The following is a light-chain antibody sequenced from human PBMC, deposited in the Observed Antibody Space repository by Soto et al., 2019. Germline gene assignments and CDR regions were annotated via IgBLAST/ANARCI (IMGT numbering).Light chain of an antibody. Sequence: EIVLTQSPGNLSLSPGERATLSYRASQSVSSSYLAWYQQKPGQAPRLLIYGASSRATGIPDRFSGSGSGTDFTLIISRLEPEDFAVYYCQQYSSASWTFGQGTKVEIK. J-gene: IGKJ1*01. V-gene: IGKV3-20*01. CDR1: QSVSSSY. CDR2: GAS. CDR3: QQYSSASWT.